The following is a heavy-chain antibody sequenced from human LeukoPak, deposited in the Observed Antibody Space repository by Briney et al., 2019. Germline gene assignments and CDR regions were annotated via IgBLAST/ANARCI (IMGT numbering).Heavy chain of an antibody. D-gene: IGHD3-10*01. V-gene: IGHV3-30*02. CDR2: IRYDGSNK. Sequence: PGGSLRLSCAASGFTFSSYGMSWVRRAPGKGLEWVAFIRYDGSNKYYADSVKGRFTISRDNSKNTLYLQMNSLRAEDTAVYYCAKDGRQRKTYFYGSGSANAFDIWGQGTMVTVSS. J-gene: IGHJ3*02. CDR1: GFTFSSYG. CDR3: AKDGRQRKTYFYGSGSANAFDI.